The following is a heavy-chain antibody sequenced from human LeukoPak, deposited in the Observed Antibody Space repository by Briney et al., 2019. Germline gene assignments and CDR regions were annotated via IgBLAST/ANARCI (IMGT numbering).Heavy chain of an antibody. CDR1: GYTFTSYY. CDR2: INPSGGST. J-gene: IGHJ3*02. V-gene: IGHV1-46*01. D-gene: IGHD1-26*01. Sequence: ASVKVSCKASGYTFTSYYMHWVRQAPGQGLEWMGIINPSGGSTSYAQKFQGRVTMTRDMSTSTVYMELSSLRSEDTAVYYCARDRWEILRSDAFDIWGQGTMVTVSS. CDR3: ARDRWEILRSDAFDI.